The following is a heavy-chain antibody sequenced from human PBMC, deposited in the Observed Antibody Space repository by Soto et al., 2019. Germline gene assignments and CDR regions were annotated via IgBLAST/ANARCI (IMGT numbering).Heavy chain of an antibody. CDR3: AKEPELLWFGEFVNAFDY. V-gene: IGHV3-23*01. Sequence: PGGSLRLSCAASGFTFRSYAMSWVRQATGKGLEWVSAISGSGGSTYYADSVKGRFTISRDNSKNTLYLQMNSLRAEDTAVYYCAKEPELLWFGEFVNAFDYWGQGTLVTVSS. J-gene: IGHJ4*02. CDR2: ISGSGGST. CDR1: GFTFRSYA. D-gene: IGHD3-10*01.